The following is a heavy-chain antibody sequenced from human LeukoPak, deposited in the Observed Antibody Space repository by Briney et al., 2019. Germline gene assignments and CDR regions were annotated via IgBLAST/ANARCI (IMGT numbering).Heavy chain of an antibody. D-gene: IGHD5-12*01. CDR3: VRGDATIPFDY. CDR2: ISYDGSNK. CDR1: GFTFSSYA. Sequence: PGRSLRLSCAASGFTFSSYAMHWVRQAPGKGLEWVAVISYDGSNKYYADSVKGRFTISRDNSKNTLYLQMNSLRAEDTAVYYCVRGDATIPFDYWGQGTLVTVSS. V-gene: IGHV3-30-3*01. J-gene: IGHJ4*02.